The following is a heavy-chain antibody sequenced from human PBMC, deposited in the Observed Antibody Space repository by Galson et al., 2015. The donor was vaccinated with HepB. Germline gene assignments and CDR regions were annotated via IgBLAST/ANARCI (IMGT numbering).Heavy chain of an antibody. CDR1: GGSISSSSYY. Sequence: ETLSLTCTVSGGSISSSSYYWGWIRQPPGKGLEWIGSSNYSGSTYYNPSLKRRVTISVDTTKNQFSLKLSSVDAAGTAVYYCARVGWVTAAFVYCGQGTLVTVSS. CDR3: ARVGWVTAAFVY. D-gene: IGHD2-21*02. CDR2: SNYSGST. V-gene: IGHV4-39*01. J-gene: IGHJ4*02.